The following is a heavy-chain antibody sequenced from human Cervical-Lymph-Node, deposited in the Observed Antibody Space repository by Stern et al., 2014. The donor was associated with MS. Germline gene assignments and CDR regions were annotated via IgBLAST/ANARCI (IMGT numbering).Heavy chain of an antibody. J-gene: IGHJ5*02. D-gene: IGHD5-12*01. Sequence: QVQLVQSGGGVVQPGRSLRVSCAASGFTLGSYVMHWVRQAPGKGREWVAVMSYDGRNKHYADSVKGRFTISRDKFNNTLHLQMSSLRPEDTGVYSCARGYSGYIIYHWGQGTLVTVTS. CDR1: GFTLGSYV. V-gene: IGHV3-30*04. CDR3: ARGYSGYIIYH. CDR2: MSYDGRNK.